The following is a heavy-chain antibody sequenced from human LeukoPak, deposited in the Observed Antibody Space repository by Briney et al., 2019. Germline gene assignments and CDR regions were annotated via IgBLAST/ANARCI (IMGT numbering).Heavy chain of an antibody. CDR2: IVVGSGNT. J-gene: IGHJ6*02. CDR3: AATSTYGGLTHYYYGMDV. CDR1: GFTFKRSA. D-gene: IGHD4-23*01. Sequence: GASVKVSCKASGFTFKRSAMQWVRQARGQRLEWIGWIVVGSGNTNYAQKFQERVTITRDMSTSTAYMELSSLRSEDTAVYYCAATSTYGGLTHYYYGMDVWGQGTTVTVSS. V-gene: IGHV1-58*02.